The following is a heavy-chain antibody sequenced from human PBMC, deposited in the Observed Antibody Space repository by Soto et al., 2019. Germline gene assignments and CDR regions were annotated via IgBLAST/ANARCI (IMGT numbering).Heavy chain of an antibody. V-gene: IGHV3-21*01. D-gene: IGHD2-15*01. CDR3: ARDPPHGGTSSWDADS. J-gene: IGHJ4*02. CDR1: GFIFSTNS. CDR2: ISSSGSFK. Sequence: GGSLRLSCAASGFIFSTNSMNWVRQVPGKGLQWLSSISSSGSFKSYGDSVKGRFTISRDNAKNSLFLQMKNLRADDTGLYFCARDPPHGGTSSWDADSGGQGTLVTVSS.